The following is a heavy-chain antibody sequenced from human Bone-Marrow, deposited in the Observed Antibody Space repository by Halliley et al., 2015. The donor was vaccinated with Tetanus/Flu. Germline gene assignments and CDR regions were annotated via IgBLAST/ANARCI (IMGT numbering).Heavy chain of an antibody. V-gene: IGHV3-23*01. Sequence: TSYADSVEGRFTVSRDNSKNTLFLHMSSLRAEDTASYYCAKSRADCYDTSVYYLPPPAAWGQGTPVTVSS. CDR3: AKSRADCYDTSVYYLPPPAA. J-gene: IGHJ5*02. D-gene: IGHD3-22*01. CDR2: T.